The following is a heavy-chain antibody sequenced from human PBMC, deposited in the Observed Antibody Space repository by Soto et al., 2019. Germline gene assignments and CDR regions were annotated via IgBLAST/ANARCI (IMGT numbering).Heavy chain of an antibody. CDR1: GYIFTDYY. Sequence: GASVKVSCKASGYIFTDYYIHWVRQAPGQGLEWMGWINPDSGDTHFSQKFQGRVTMTTDASVNTAYLDLISLRFDDTAVYFCARDGSEEVAFTNYFDPWGPGSLVTVSS. V-gene: IGHV1-2*02. CDR3: ARDGSEEVAFTNYFDP. CDR2: INPDSGDT. J-gene: IGHJ5*02. D-gene: IGHD5-12*01.